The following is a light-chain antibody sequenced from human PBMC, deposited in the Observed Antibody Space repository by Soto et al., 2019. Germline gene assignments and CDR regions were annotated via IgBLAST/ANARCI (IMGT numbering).Light chain of an antibody. Sequence: QSALTQSASVSGSPGQSITFSCTGSSSDVGSSNLVSWYQQHPVKAPKLMIYEGTRRPSGVSNRFSGSKSGSTASLTISGLQAEDEADYYCCSYAGSSTFVFGTGTKVTVL. CDR1: SSDVGSSNL. CDR3: CSYAGSSTFV. J-gene: IGLJ1*01. V-gene: IGLV2-23*01. CDR2: EGT.